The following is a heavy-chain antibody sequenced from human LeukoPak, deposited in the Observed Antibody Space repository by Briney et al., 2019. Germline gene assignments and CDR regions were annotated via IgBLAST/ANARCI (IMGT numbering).Heavy chain of an antibody. CDR3: AKILSYSSSWCQFDY. D-gene: IGHD6-13*01. Sequence: PGGSLRLSCAASGFTFSSYSMNWVRQAPGKGLEWVSAISGSGGSTYYADSVKGRFTISRDNSKNTLYLQMNSLRAEDTAVYYCAKILSYSSSWCQFDYWGQGTLVTVSS. CDR2: ISGSGGST. CDR1: GFTFSSYS. V-gene: IGHV3-23*01. J-gene: IGHJ4*02.